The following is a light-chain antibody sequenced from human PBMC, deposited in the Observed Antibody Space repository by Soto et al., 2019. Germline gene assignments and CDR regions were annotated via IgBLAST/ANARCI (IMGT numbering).Light chain of an antibody. V-gene: IGKV4-1*01. Sequence: DIVMTQSPDSLAVSLGERATLNCKSSQSVLYNANNKNYLAWYQKKPGQPPKLLIYWASTRESGVPDRYSGGGSETDFTLTTSSLEVEDVAVNYCQQYYSTPAAFGPGNKVDIK. CDR1: QSVLYNANNKNY. CDR3: QQYYSTPAA. J-gene: IGKJ3*01. CDR2: WAS.